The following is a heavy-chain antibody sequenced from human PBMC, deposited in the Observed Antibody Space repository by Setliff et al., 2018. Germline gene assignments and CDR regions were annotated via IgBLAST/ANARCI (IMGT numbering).Heavy chain of an antibody. D-gene: IGHD3-9*01. J-gene: IGHJ3*02. V-gene: IGHV1-46*04. CDR1: GYTFTSYY. CDR3: ARDSVLRYFDWLLYTPDAFDI. CDR2: INPSGSTI. Sequence: ASVKVSCKASGYTFTSYYMHWVRQAPGQGLEWMGIINPSGSTIYYADSVKGRFTISRDNAKNSLYLQMNSLRAEDTAVYYCARDSVLRYFDWLLYTPDAFDIWGQGTMVTVSS.